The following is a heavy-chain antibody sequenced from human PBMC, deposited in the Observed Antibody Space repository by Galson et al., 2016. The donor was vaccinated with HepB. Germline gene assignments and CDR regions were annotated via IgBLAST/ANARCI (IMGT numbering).Heavy chain of an antibody. D-gene: IGHD4-11*01. J-gene: IGHJ4*02. CDR1: GGSISSYY. Sequence: ETLSLTCTVSGGSISSYYWSWIRQPPGKGLEWIGYVYYSGSTNYNSSLKSRVTLSPDTAKNQFSLKLNSVTAADPAVYYCASAVTGSFNFGGQGTLATVSS. CDR3: ASAVTGSFNF. CDR2: VYYSGST. V-gene: IGHV4-59*01.